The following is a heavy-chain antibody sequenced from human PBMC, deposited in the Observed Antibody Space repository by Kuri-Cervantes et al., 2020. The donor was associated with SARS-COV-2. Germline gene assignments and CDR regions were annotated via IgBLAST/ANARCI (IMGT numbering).Heavy chain of an antibody. D-gene: IGHD2-15*01. CDR1: GLTFSSYW. Sequence: GGSLRLSCAASGLTFSSYWMTWVRQAPGKGLEWVANIKQDGSEKSYVDSVKGRFTISRDNAKNSLSLQLNSLRVEDTAVYYCARIKTGFCSGGRCYDFDYWGQGTLVTVSS. CDR2: IKQDGSEK. V-gene: IGHV3-7*03. CDR3: ARIKTGFCSGGRCYDFDY. J-gene: IGHJ4*02.